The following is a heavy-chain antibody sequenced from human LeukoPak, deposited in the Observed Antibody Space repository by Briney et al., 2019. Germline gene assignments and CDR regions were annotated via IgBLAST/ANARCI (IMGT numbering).Heavy chain of an antibody. V-gene: IGHV3-23*01. CDR1: GFTFSSYA. CDR2: ISGSGGST. J-gene: IGHJ4*02. D-gene: IGHD3-10*01. CDR3: AKHRSYYYSSGSYIDY. Sequence: GGSLRLSCAASGFTFSSYAMSWVRQAPGKGLEWVSGISGSGGSTYYADSVKGRFTISRDNSKNTLYLQMNSLRAEDTAVYYCAKHRSYYYSSGSYIDYWGQGTLVTVSS.